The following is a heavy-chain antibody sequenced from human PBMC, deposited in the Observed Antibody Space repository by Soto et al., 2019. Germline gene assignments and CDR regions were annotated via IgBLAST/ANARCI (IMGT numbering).Heavy chain of an antibody. J-gene: IGHJ6*02. V-gene: IGHV3-23*01. D-gene: IGHD3-10*01. CDR3: AKVLVSGSYPTPPSYYYYGMDV. CDR2: ISGSGGST. Sequence: QTGGSLRLSCAASGFTFSSYAMSWVRQAPGKGLEWVSAISGSGGSTYYADSVKGRFTISRDNSKNTLYLQMNSLRAEDTAVYYCAKVLVSGSYPTPPSYYYYGMDVWGQGTTVTVSS. CDR1: GFTFSSYA.